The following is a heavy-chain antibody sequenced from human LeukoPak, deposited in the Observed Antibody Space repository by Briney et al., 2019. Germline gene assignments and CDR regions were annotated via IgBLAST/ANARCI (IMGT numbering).Heavy chain of an antibody. D-gene: IGHD6-13*01. CDR3: ARAPGIAAAGTIENWFDP. V-gene: IGHV4-34*01. J-gene: IGHJ5*02. Sequence: SETLSLTCAVYGGSFSGYYWSWIRQPPGKGLEWIGEINHSGSTNYNPSLKSRVTISVDTSKNQFSLKLSSVTAADTAVYYCARAPGIAAAGTIENWFDPWGQGTLVTVSS. CDR2: INHSGST. CDR1: GGSFSGYY.